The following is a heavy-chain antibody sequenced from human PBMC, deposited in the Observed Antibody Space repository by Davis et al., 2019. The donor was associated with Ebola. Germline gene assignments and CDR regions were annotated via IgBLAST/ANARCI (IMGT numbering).Heavy chain of an antibody. Sequence: GGSLRLSCAASGFTFSSYYMNWVRQAPGKGLEWVSSISSSSNYIYYADSMKRRFTISRDNAKNSLYLQMNSLRDEDTAVYYCARALVPAASKRYYYYYGMDVWGQGTTVTVSS. CDR1: GFTFSSYY. CDR3: ARALVPAASKRYYYYYGMDV. D-gene: IGHD2-2*01. J-gene: IGHJ6*02. V-gene: IGHV3-21*01. CDR2: ISSSSNYI.